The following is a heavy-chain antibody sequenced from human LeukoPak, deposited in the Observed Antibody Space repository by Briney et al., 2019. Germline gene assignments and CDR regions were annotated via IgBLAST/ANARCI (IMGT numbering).Heavy chain of an antibody. V-gene: IGHV3-66*02. CDR3: ASPLIVASAFDI. CDR1: GFTVSRNY. Sequence: GGSLRLSCAASGFTVSRNYMSWVRQAPGKGLEWVSVLYSGGSTYYTDSVKGRSTISRDNSKNTLFLQMNSLRVEDTAVYYCASPLIVASAFDIWGQGTMVTVSS. J-gene: IGHJ3*02. CDR2: LYSGGST. D-gene: IGHD2-15*01.